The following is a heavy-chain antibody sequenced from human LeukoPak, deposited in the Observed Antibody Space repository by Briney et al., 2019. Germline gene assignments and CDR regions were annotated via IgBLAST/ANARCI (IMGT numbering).Heavy chain of an antibody. J-gene: IGHJ5*02. D-gene: IGHD2-8*01. CDR1: DSSITSTYY. V-gene: IGHV4-38-2*02. CDR2: VFRLQTVRT. CDR3: ARGLHAPYLIDP. Sequence: SQTLSLTCTVSDSSITSTYYWAWFRQPPGKALEWIATVFRLQTVRTFNNPSLESRVTMSLDPSQNQFSLNLTSVTAADTALYICARGLHAPYLIDPWGQGTLVTVSS.